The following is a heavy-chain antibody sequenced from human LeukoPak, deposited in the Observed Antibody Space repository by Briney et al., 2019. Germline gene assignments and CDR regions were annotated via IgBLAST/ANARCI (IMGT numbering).Heavy chain of an antibody. J-gene: IGHJ4*02. D-gene: IGHD6-19*01. CDR1: GGSFSGYD. V-gene: IGHV4-34*01. CDR3: ARQLLVSPLFDY. CDR2: INHSGST. Sequence: SETLSLTWAVAGGSFSGYDWSWIRQPPGKGLEWIGEINHSGSTNYNPSLRSRVTVSVHTSKNQLSLKLSSVTAADTAVYYCARQLLVSPLFDYWGQGTLVTVSS.